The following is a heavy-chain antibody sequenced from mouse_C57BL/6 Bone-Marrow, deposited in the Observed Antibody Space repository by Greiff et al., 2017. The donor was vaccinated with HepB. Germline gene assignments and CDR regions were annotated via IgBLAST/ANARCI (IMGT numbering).Heavy chain of an antibody. CDR2: INPSNGGT. D-gene: IGHD1-1*01. V-gene: IGHV1-53*01. J-gene: IGHJ4*01. Sequence: VQLQQSGTELVKPGASVKLSCKASGYTFTSYWMHWVKQRPGQGLEWIGNINPSNGGTNYNEKFKSKATLTVDKSSSTAYMQLSSLTSEDSAVYYCARDGSSSYYAMDYWGQGTSVTVSS. CDR1: GYTFTSYW. CDR3: ARDGSSSYYAMDY.